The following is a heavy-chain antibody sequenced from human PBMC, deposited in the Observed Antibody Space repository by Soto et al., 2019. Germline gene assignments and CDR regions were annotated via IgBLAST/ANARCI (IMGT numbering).Heavy chain of an antibody. V-gene: IGHV1-18*01. CDR3: ARDPVGGNCFDP. D-gene: IGHD1-26*01. Sequence: QVQLVQSGAEVKKPGASVKVSCTASVYTFTSYGISWVRQAPGQGLEWRGWINPYNGNTSYAQRLQGRVTMTTDTSTRTAYMALRSLRSDDTAVYYCARDPVGGNCFDPWGQGTMVTVSS. CDR2: INPYNGNT. J-gene: IGHJ5*02. CDR1: VYTFTSYG.